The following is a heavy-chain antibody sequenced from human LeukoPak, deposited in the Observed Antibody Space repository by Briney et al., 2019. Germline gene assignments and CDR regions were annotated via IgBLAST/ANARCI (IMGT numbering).Heavy chain of an antibody. J-gene: IGHJ4*02. Sequence: EASVKVSCKASGGTFSSYAISWVRQAPGQGLEWMGRIIPIFGIANYAQKFQGRVTITADKYTSTAYMELSSLRSEDTAVYYCARAGLGELSLFDYWGQGTLVTVSS. D-gene: IGHD3-16*02. CDR3: ARAGLGELSLFDY. V-gene: IGHV1-69*04. CDR1: GGTFSSYA. CDR2: IIPIFGIA.